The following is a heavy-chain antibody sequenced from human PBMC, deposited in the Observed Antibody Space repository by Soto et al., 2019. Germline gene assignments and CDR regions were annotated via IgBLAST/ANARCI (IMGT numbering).Heavy chain of an antibody. Sequence: GGSLRLSCAASGFTFDDYAMHWVRQAPGKGLEWVSGISWNSGSIGYADSVKGRFTISRDNAKNSLYLQMNSLRAEDTALYYCAKDMSSSWLDYYYYMDVWGKGTTVTVSS. CDR2: ISWNSGSI. CDR1: GFTFDDYA. CDR3: AKDMSSSWLDYYYYMDV. J-gene: IGHJ6*03. V-gene: IGHV3-9*01. D-gene: IGHD6-13*01.